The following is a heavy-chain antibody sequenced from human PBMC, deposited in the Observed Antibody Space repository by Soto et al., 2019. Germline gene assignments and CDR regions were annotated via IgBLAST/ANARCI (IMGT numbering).Heavy chain of an antibody. V-gene: IGHV3-53*04. D-gene: IGHD2-2*01. CDR3: ARATSADRFDY. CDR2: IYSGGST. CDR1: GGSISSYY. Sequence: PSETLSLTCTVSGGSISSYYWSWVRQAPGKGLEWVSVIYSGGSTYYADSVKGRFTISRHNSKNTLYLQMNSLRAEDTAVYYCARATSADRFDYWGQGTLVTVSS. J-gene: IGHJ4*02.